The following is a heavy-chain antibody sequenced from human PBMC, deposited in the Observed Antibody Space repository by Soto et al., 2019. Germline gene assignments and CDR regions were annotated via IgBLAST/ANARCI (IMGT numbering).Heavy chain of an antibody. CDR3: ARDGGAGSSWYSIHYGMDV. D-gene: IGHD6-13*01. V-gene: IGHV3-53*01. J-gene: IGHJ6*02. Sequence: GSLRLSCAASGFTVSSNYMSWVRQAPGKGLEWVSVIYSGGSTYYADSVKGRFTISRDNSKNTLYLQMNSLRAEDTAVYYCARDGGAGSSWYSIHYGMDVWGQGTTVTVSS. CDR2: IYSGGST. CDR1: GFTVSSNY.